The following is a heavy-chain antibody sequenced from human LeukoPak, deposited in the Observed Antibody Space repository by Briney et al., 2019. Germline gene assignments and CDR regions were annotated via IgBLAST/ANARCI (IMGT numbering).Heavy chain of an antibody. V-gene: IGHV4-4*07. J-gene: IGHJ4*02. CDR2: IYTSGST. CDR1: GGSISSYY. CDR3: SRSSGQYSGSYRFDY. D-gene: IGHD1-26*01. Sequence: SETLSLTCTVSGGSISSYYWSWIRQPAGKGLEWIGRIYTSGSTNYNPSLKSRVTMSVDTSKNQFSLKLSSVTAADTAVYYCSRSSGQYSGSYRFDYWGQGTLVNVSS.